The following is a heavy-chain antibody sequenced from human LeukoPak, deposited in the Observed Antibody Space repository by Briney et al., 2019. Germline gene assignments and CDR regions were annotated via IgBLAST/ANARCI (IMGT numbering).Heavy chain of an antibody. Sequence: GGSLRLSCAASGFTFSTYAMSWVRQAPGKGLEWVSTISGSGGSTYYADSVKGQFTIFRDNSNNPLYLQMNSLRADDTAIYYCAKVQNYDILTGYYIAGGKFDYWGQGTLVTVSS. J-gene: IGHJ4*02. CDR3: AKVQNYDILTGYYIAGGKFDY. D-gene: IGHD3-9*01. CDR2: ISGSGGST. V-gene: IGHV3-23*01. CDR1: GFTFSTYA.